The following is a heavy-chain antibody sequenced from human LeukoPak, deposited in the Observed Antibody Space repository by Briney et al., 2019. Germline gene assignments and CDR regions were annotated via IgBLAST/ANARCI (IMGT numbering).Heavy chain of an antibody. CDR3: ARVHSYYDILTGYYKAYYFDY. V-gene: IGHV4-4*07. CDR1: GGSISSYY. D-gene: IGHD3-9*01. J-gene: IGHJ4*02. Sequence: PSETLSLTCTASGGSISSYYWSWIRQPAGKGLEWIGRIYTSGSTNYNPSLKSRVTMSVDTSKNQFSLKLSSVTAADTAVYYCARVHSYYDILTGYYKAYYFDYWGQGTLVTVSS. CDR2: IYTSGST.